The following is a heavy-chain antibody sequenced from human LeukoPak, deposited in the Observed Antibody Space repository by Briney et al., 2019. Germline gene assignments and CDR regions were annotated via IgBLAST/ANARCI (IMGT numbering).Heavy chain of an antibody. CDR3: ARDVGGSVDY. D-gene: IGHD3-10*01. CDR2: IKGDGSSK. V-gene: IGHV3-7*01. Sequence: PGGSLRPSCAASGFTLSSYWMDWVRQAPGKGLEWVAYIKGDGSSKYYVDSVKGRFTVSTDNAKNSLYLQMNSLRAEDTAVYYCARDVGGSVDYWGQGTLVTVSS. J-gene: IGHJ4*02. CDR1: GFTLSSYW.